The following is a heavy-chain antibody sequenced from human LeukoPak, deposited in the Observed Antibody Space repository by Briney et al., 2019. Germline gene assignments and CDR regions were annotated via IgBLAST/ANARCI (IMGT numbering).Heavy chain of an antibody. J-gene: IGHJ4*02. V-gene: IGHV4-34*01. CDR1: GGSFSGYY. CDR3: AREGRYYGLGSYRGNDY. D-gene: IGHD3-10*01. CDR2: INHSGST. Sequence: SETLSLTCAVYGGSFSGYYWSWIRQPPGKGLEWIGEINHSGSTNYNPSLKSRVTISVDTSKNQFSLKLSSVTAADTAVYYCAREGRYYGLGSYRGNDYWGQGTLVTVSS.